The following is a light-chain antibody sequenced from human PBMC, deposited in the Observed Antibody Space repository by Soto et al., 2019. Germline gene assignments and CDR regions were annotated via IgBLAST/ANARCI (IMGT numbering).Light chain of an antibody. Sequence: QSVLTQPASVSGSPGQSITISCTGTSSVVGGYNYVSWYQQHPGKAPKLMIYDVSNRPSGVSNRFFGSKSGNTASLTISGLQAEDEADYYCSSYTSSSTLVFGTGTKVTVL. CDR3: SSYTSSSTLV. CDR2: DVS. CDR1: SSVVGGYNY. J-gene: IGLJ1*01. V-gene: IGLV2-14*01.